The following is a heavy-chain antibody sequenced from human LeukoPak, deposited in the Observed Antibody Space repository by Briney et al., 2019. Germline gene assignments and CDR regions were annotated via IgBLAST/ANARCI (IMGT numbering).Heavy chain of an antibody. CDR3: AIRLTGTTDDDY. V-gene: IGHV1-8*02. J-gene: IGHJ4*02. D-gene: IGHD1-7*01. CDR2: MNPNSGNT. Sequence: ASVKVSCKASGGTFSSYAISWVRQATGQGLEWMGWMNPNSGNTGYAQKFQGRVTMTRNTSISTAYMELSSLRSEDTAVYYCAIRLTGTTDDDYWGQGTLVTVSS. CDR1: GGTFSSYA.